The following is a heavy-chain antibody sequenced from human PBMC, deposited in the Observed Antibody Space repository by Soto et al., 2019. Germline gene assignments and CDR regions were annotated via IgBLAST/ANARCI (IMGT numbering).Heavy chain of an antibody. V-gene: IGHV3-33*01. Sequence: QVQLVESGGGVVQPGRSLRLSCAASGVTFSSYGMHWVRQAPGKGLEWVAVIWYDGSNKYYADSVKGRFTISRDNSKNTLYMQMNSLRAEDTAVYYCARDDNPDAGGDYREPFDYWGQGTLVTVSS. CDR2: IWYDGSNK. D-gene: IGHD4-17*01. J-gene: IGHJ4*02. CDR3: ARDDNPDAGGDYREPFDY. CDR1: GVTFSSYG.